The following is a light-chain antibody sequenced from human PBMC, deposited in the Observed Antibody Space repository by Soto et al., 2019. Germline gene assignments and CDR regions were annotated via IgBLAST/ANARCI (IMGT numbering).Light chain of an antibody. Sequence: QPVLTQPASMSGSPGQSITISCTGTNSDVGGYNYVSWHQQHPGKAPKLMIYDVSNRPSGVSNRFSGSKSGNTASLTISGLQPEDEADYYCSSYRTGSTLYVFGTGTKLTVL. J-gene: IGLJ1*01. V-gene: IGLV2-14*01. CDR1: NSDVGGYNY. CDR3: SSYRTGSTLYV. CDR2: DVS.